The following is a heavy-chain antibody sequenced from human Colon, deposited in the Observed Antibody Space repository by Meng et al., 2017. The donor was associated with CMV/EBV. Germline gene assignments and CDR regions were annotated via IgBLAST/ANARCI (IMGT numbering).Heavy chain of an antibody. V-gene: IGHV4-34*01. CDR3: ARPRRVGANRDYDS. D-gene: IGHD1-26*01. J-gene: IGHJ5*01. CDR1: GGSFSDYY. CDR2: INHSGSL. Sequence: SETLSLTCAVYGGSFSDYYWTWIRQSPDKGLEWIGEINHSGSLNYNASLKSRVIMSVDTSKNQFSLNLKSVTAADTAMYYCARPRRVGANRDYDSWGQGTLVTSPQ.